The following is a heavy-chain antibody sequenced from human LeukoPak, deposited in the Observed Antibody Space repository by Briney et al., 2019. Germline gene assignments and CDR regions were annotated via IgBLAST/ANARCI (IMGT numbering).Heavy chain of an antibody. CDR3: ARENDYDILTGYSIRPVYYFDY. CDR2: IIPIFGTA. D-gene: IGHD3-9*01. CDR1: GGTFSSYA. J-gene: IGHJ4*02. V-gene: IGHV1-69*13. Sequence: SVNVSCKASGGTFSSYAISWVRQAPGQGLEWMGGIIPIFGTANYAQKFQGRVTIAADESTSTAYMELSSLRSEDTAVYYCARENDYDILTGYSIRPVYYFDYWGQGTLVTVSS.